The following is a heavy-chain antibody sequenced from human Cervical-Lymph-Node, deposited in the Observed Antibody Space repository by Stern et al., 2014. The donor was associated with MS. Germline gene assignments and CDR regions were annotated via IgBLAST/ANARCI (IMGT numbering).Heavy chain of an antibody. CDR3: AREALLGGNYYALDV. D-gene: IGHD2-15*01. Sequence: VQLVQSGAEVKKPGSSVKVSCKAFGGPFSSYTMSWVRQAPGQGLDGMGRSTPIFGTANYAQKFQDRVTITADKFTSTAYMALNSLRSEDTAVYYCAREALLGGNYYALDVWGQGTTVTVSS. CDR2: STPIFGTA. J-gene: IGHJ6*02. CDR1: GGPFSSYT. V-gene: IGHV1-69*06.